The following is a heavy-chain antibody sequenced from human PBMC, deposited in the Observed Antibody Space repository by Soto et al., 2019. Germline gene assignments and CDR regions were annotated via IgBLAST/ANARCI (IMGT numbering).Heavy chain of an antibody. CDR2: ISDGGDLT. V-gene: IGHV3-23*01. CDR3: ARRVIGSSRASDI. Sequence: GSLRLSCAASGFAFSSHPMSWVRQAPEKGLEWVAGISDGGDLTYNADSVRGRFTISRDNSRNTLYLQMNSLRAEDTAVYYCARRVIGSSRASDIWGQGTMVTVSS. D-gene: IGHD3-10*01. CDR1: GFAFSSHP. J-gene: IGHJ3*02.